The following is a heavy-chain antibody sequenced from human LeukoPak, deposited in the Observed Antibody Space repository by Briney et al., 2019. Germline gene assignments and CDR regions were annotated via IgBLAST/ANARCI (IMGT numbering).Heavy chain of an antibody. J-gene: IGHJ6*04. D-gene: IGHD2-2*01. CDR1: GYTYTSYT. V-gene: IGHV1-18*04. CDR2: ISAYNGNT. CDR3: ARIDIVVVPAARYYYYGMDV. Sequence: GASVKVSCKASGYTYTSYTISWVGQAPGQGLEWMGWISAYNGNTNYAQKLQGRVTMTTDTSTSTAYMELRSLRSDDTAVYYCARIDIVVVPAARYYYYGMDVWGKGTTVTVSS.